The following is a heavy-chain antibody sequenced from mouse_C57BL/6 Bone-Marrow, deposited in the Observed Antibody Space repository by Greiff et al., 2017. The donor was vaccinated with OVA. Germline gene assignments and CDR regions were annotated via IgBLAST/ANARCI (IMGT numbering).Heavy chain of an antibody. J-gene: IGHJ1*03. CDR2: IRNKANGYTT. D-gene: IGHD2-4*01. V-gene: IGHV7-3*01. CDR1: GFTFTDYY. Sequence: EVQGVESGGGLVQPGGSLSLSCAASGFTFTDYYMSWVRQPPGKALEWLGFIRNKANGYTTEYSASVKGRFTISRDNSQSILYLQMNALRAEDSATYYCARGEGYDYGYWYFDVWGTGTTVTVSS. CDR3: ARGEGYDYGYWYFDV.